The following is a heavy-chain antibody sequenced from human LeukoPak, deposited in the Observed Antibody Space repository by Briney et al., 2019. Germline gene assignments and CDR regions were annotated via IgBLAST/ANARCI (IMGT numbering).Heavy chain of an antibody. D-gene: IGHD5-12*01. CDR1: GGSISSSSYY. CDR2: IYYSGST. V-gene: IGHV4-39*01. J-gene: IGHJ4*02. Sequence: SETLSLTCTVSGGSISSSSYYWGWIRQPPGKGLEWIGSIYYSGSTYYNPSRKSRLTISVDTSKNQFSLKLSSVTAADTAVYYCARYGIRGYDSNFDYWGQGTLVTVSS. CDR3: ARYGIRGYDSNFDY.